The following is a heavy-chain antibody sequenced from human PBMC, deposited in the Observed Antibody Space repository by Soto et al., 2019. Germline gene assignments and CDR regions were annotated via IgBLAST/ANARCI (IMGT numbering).Heavy chain of an antibody. CDR1: GGSISNYY. CDR3: ARHRYSYGVYYFDY. J-gene: IGHJ4*02. D-gene: IGHD5-18*01. CDR2: IYYSGST. V-gene: IGHV4-59*08. Sequence: SETLSLTCIVSGGSISNYYWSWIRQPPGKGPEWIGYIYYSGSTNYNPSLTSRVTISVDTSKNQFSLKLSSVTAADTAVYYCARHRYSYGVYYFDYWGQGTLVTVS.